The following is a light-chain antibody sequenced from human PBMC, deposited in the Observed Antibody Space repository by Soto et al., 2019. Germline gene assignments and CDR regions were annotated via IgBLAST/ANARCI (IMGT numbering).Light chain of an antibody. Sequence: EIQMTQSPSSVSASVGDRVTITCRASQGVSSWLAWYQQKPGKAPNFLIYATSNLQSGVPSRFSGSGSGTDFTLTISSLHPEDFATYYCQQTHTFPLTFGPGTKVDIK. J-gene: IGKJ3*01. CDR3: QQTHTFPLT. CDR1: QGVSSW. V-gene: IGKV1-12*01. CDR2: ATS.